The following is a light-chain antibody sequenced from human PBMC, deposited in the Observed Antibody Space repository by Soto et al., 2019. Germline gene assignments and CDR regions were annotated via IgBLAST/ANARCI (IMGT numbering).Light chain of an antibody. J-gene: IGKJ1*01. CDR3: QQYGRSAVT. Sequence: EIVLTQSPGTLSLSPGERATLSCRASQSVSSSYLAWYQQKPGQAPRLLIYGASSRATGIPDRFSGSGSGTDVTLTISRLEPEDFAVYYCQQYGRSAVTFGQGTKVEIK. CDR1: QSVSSSY. V-gene: IGKV3-20*01. CDR2: GAS.